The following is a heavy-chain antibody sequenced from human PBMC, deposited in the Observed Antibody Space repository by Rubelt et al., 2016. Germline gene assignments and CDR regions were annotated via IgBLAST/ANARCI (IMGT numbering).Heavy chain of an antibody. J-gene: IGHJ2*01. CDR1: DDSINSDSFY. CDR3: ARRGAHSNDIYWYFDL. V-gene: IGHV4-39*01. Sequence: QPQVQESGPGLVKPSETLSLTCTVSDDSINSDSFYWGWVRRPPGKGLEWIGTIYWRGTTYYNPSLESRAAISVDTSKKHFSLKLNSVTAADTAVYYCARRGAHSNDIYWYFDLWGRGTLVTVSS. D-gene: IGHD5-18*01. CDR2: IYWRGTT.